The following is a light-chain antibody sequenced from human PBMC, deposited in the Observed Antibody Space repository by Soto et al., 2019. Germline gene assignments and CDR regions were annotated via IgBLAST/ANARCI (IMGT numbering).Light chain of an antibody. V-gene: IGLV6-57*02. CDR1: SGRIATNY. CDR3: QSYDSDNFVV. Sequence: NFMLTQPHSVSESPGKTVTISCTGSSGRIATNYVQWYQQRPGSAPTTVIYEDKQRPSGVPDRFSGSIDSSSNSASLTISGLKTEDEADDYCQSYDSDNFVVFGGGTKLTVL. J-gene: IGLJ2*01. CDR2: EDK.